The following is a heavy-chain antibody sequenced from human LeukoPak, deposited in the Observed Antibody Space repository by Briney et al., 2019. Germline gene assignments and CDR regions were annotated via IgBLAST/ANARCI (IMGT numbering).Heavy chain of an antibody. Sequence: GESLKISCKGSGYSFTSYWIGWVRQMPGKGLEWMGIIYPCDSDTRYSPSFQGQVTISADKSISTAYLQWSSLKASDTAMYYCARLSSRYCSSTSCYGQPIDYWGQGTLVTVSS. CDR3: ARLSSRYCSSTSCYGQPIDY. D-gene: IGHD2-2*01. CDR2: IYPCDSDT. J-gene: IGHJ4*02. V-gene: IGHV5-51*01. CDR1: GYSFTSYW.